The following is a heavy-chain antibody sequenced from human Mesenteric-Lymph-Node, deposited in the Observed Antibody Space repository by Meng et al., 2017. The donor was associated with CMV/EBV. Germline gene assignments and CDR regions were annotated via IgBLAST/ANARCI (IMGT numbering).Heavy chain of an antibody. CDR3: ARTNNWGFDY. J-gene: IGHJ4*02. Sequence: QVQLVQSGAEVKKPGASVKVSCKASGYTFSSYAMHWVRQAPGQRLEWMGWINIVEDKTKTSQNFQGRVTLTRDTSANTAYMELSSLRSADTAVYYCARTNNWGFDYWGQGALVTVSS. V-gene: IGHV1-3*04. CDR2: INIVEDKT. D-gene: IGHD3-16*01. CDR1: GYTFSSYA.